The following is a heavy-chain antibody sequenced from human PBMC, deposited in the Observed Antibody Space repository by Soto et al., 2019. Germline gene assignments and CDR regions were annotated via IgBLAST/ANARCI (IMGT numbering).Heavy chain of an antibody. D-gene: IGHD6-13*01. J-gene: IGHJ4*02. V-gene: IGHV3-30*18. CDR1: GFMFNTYG. CDR2: ISYDGSNK. CDR3: SKDRGSTWLYYFDF. Sequence: PVGSLRLSCAASGFMFNTYGMHWVRQAPGKGLEWVAVISYDGSNKYYADSVKGRFTISRDNSKNTLYLQMNSLRAEDTALYYCSKDRGSTWLYYFDFWGQGTLVTVSS.